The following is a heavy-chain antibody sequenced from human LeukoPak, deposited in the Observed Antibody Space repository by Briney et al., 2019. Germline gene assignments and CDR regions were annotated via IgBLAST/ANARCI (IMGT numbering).Heavy chain of an antibody. J-gene: IGHJ4*02. CDR2: ISGSGGKT. Sequence: GGSLRLSCAASGFTFSSYAMSWVRQTPGKGLEWVSAISGSGGKTQYADAVKGRFTISRDNSKNTLYLQMNSLRAEDTAVYYCARETYYYDSSGEGYFDYWGQGTLVTVSS. V-gene: IGHV3-23*01. D-gene: IGHD3-22*01. CDR1: GFTFSSYA. CDR3: ARETYYYDSSGEGYFDY.